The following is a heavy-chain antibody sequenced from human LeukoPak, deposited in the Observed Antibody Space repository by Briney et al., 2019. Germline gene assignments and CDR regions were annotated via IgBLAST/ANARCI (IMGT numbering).Heavy chain of an antibody. CDR3: ATYSGSYRGFDY. D-gene: IGHD1-26*01. Sequence: ALVKVSCKVSGYTLTELSMHWVRQAPGKGLEWMGGFDPEDGETIYAQKFQGRVTMTEDTSTDTAYMELSSLRSEDTAVYYCATYSGSYRGFDYWGQGTLVTVSS. J-gene: IGHJ4*02. V-gene: IGHV1-24*01. CDR2: FDPEDGET. CDR1: GYTLTELS.